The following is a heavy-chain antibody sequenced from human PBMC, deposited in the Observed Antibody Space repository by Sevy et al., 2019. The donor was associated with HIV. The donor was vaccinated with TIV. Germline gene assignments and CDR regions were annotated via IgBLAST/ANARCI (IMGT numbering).Heavy chain of an antibody. Sequence: GGSLRLSCAASGVSLNSYVMKWVRQAPGKGLEWVASITTTGTGTYYTDSVRGRFTVARDNSKNTLYLQMNSLRAEDTAVYYCAKGSGRPVPPYYYYYGMDVWGQGTTVTVSS. J-gene: IGHJ6*02. V-gene: IGHV3-23*01. CDR2: ITTTGTGT. CDR1: GVSLNSYV. D-gene: IGHD3-10*01. CDR3: AKGSGRPVPPYYYYYGMDV.